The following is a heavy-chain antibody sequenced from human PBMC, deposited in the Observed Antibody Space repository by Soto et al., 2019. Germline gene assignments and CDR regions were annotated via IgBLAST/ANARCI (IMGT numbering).Heavy chain of an antibody. V-gene: IGHV3-30*18. CDR3: AKDENGMDV. Sequence: QVQLVESGGGVVQPGRSLRLSCAASGFTFSSYGMHWVRQAPGKGLEWVAVISYDGSNKYYADSVKGRFTISRDNSKNTLYLQMNGLRAEDTAVYYCAKDENGMDVWGQGTTVTVSS. CDR1: GFTFSSYG. J-gene: IGHJ6*02. CDR2: ISYDGSNK.